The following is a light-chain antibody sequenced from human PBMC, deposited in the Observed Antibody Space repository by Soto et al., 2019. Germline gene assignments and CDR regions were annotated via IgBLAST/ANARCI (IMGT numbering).Light chain of an antibody. CDR2: GAS. CDR1: QSVSSK. J-gene: IGKJ2*01. CDR3: QQYKEWPPKYT. V-gene: IGKV3-15*01. Sequence: EIVMTQSPATLTVSPGERAILSYRASQSVSSKLAWYQQKPGQAPRLLIYGASSRATAIPARFSGSGSATEFTLTITSLQSEDFAVYYCQQYKEWPPKYTFGQGTKLEIK.